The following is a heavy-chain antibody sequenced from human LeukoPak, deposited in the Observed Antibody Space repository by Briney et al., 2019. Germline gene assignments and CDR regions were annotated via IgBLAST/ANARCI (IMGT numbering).Heavy chain of an antibody. Sequence: ASVKVSCKASGYTFTSYAMNWVRQAPGQGLEWMGWINTNTGSPTYAQGFTGRFVFSLDTSVSTAYLQISSLKAEDTAVYYCASGTSNYYDSSGYYSLQHWGQGTLVTVSS. CDR1: GYTFTSYA. CDR2: INTNTGSP. J-gene: IGHJ1*01. V-gene: IGHV7-4-1*02. CDR3: ASGTSNYYDSSGYYSLQH. D-gene: IGHD3-22*01.